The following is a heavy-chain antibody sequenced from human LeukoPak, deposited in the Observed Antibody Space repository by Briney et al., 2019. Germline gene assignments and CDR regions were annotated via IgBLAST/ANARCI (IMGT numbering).Heavy chain of an antibody. Sequence: GGSLRLSCAASGFNFSDHYMDWVRQAPGKGLEWVGRTRNKANSYTTEYAASVKGRFTISRDDSKNSLYLQMNSLKTEDTAVYYCARAPDYGDLGFDYWGQGTLVTVSS. CDR3: ARAPDYGDLGFDY. D-gene: IGHD4-17*01. J-gene: IGHJ4*02. CDR2: TRNKANSYTT. CDR1: GFNFSDHY. V-gene: IGHV3-72*01.